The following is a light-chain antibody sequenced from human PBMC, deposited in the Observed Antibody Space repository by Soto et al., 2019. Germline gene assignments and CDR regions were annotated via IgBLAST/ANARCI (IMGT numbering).Light chain of an antibody. CDR2: GAS. Sequence: EIVLTKSQSTLSLSPGDSATLSCRAIQSVSISYLAWYQQKPGQAPRLLIYGASTRATGIPARFSGSGSGTEFTLTISSLQSEDLAVYYCQQYNNWPQYTFGQGTKVDIK. CDR1: QSVSISY. V-gene: IGKV3-15*01. CDR3: QQYNNWPQYT. J-gene: IGKJ2*01.